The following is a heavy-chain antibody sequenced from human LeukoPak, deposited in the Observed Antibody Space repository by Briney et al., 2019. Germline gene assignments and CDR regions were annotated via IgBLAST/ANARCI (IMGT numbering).Heavy chain of an antibody. J-gene: IGHJ5*02. Sequence: PSQTLSLTCTVSGGSISSDNYSWSWIRQPAGKGLEWIGRVYTSGSTNYNPSLKSRVTISVDTSKKQFSLKLSSVTAADTAVYYCAREKIGYYDGSGRGWFDPWGQGTLVTVSS. CDR1: GGSISSDNYS. CDR2: VYTSGST. V-gene: IGHV4-61*02. D-gene: IGHD3-22*01. CDR3: AREKIGYYDGSGRGWFDP.